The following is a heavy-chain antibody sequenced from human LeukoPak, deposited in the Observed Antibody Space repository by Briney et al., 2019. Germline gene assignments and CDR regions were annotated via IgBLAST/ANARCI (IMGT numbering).Heavy chain of an antibody. CDR3: ARDIILDS. D-gene: IGHD1-14*01. Sequence: ASVKVSCKTSGYTFADYYLTWVRQAPGQGFEWLGWINPKTGVTKYAQNLLGRVTMTSDTSISTAYMELSRLTSDDTALYFCARDIILDSWGQGTLVTVTS. V-gene: IGHV1-2*02. CDR2: INPKTGVT. J-gene: IGHJ5*01. CDR1: GYTFADYY.